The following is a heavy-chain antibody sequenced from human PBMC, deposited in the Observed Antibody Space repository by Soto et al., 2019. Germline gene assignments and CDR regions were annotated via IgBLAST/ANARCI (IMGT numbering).Heavy chain of an antibody. CDR3: ARGTRALITSFFAY. D-gene: IGHD1-20*01. J-gene: IGHJ4*02. V-gene: IGHV4-59*01. CDR1: GDTISNYY. CDR2: VHESGST. Sequence: DTLSLTCSVSGDTISNYYWSWIRQTPGRGLEWIGCVHESGSTDYNPSLKGRVTISLHTSQSRLSLSLRSATAADTATYYCARGTRALITSFFAYWGQGIPVTVSS.